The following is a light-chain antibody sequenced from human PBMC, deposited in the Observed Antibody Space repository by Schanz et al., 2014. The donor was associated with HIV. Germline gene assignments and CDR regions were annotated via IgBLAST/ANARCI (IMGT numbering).Light chain of an antibody. CDR1: QSVSSSY. V-gene: IGKV3-20*01. Sequence: EIVLTQSPGTLSLSPGERATLSCRASQSVSSSYLAWYQQKPGQAPRLLIYGASSRATGIPDRFSGSGSETDFTLTMSGLEPEDFAVYYCQHYGDSRGTFGGGTEVDIK. CDR3: QHYGDSRGT. J-gene: IGKJ4*01. CDR2: GAS.